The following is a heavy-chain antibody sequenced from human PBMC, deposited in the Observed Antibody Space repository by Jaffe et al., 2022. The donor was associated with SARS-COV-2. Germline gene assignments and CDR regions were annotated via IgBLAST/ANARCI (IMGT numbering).Heavy chain of an antibody. CDR1: GFIFRNYG. CDR2: MWHDGSRP. D-gene: IGHD1-26*01. V-gene: IGHV3-33*01. J-gene: IGHJ6*02. Sequence: QVQLVESGGGVVQPGRSLRLSCAASGFIFRNYGIYWVRQAPGKGLEWVALMWHDGSRPNYADSVKGRFTISRDDSKSTLYLQMNSLRAEDTAVYYCARDLSVGSGEVWGQGTTVTVSS. CDR3: ARDLSVGSGEV.